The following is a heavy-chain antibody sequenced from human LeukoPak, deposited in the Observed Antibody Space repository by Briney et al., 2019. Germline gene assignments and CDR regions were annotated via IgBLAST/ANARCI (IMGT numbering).Heavy chain of an antibody. CDR2: IYYSGST. Sequence: KPSETLSLTCTVSGGSISSYYWSWIRQPPGKGLEWIGYIYYSGSTNYNPSLKSRVTISVDTSKNQFSLKLSSVTAADTAVYYCARVFRLVVPAAYNWFDPWGQGTLVTVSS. V-gene: IGHV4-59*01. D-gene: IGHD2-2*01. CDR1: GGSISSYY. CDR3: ARVFRLVVPAAYNWFDP. J-gene: IGHJ5*02.